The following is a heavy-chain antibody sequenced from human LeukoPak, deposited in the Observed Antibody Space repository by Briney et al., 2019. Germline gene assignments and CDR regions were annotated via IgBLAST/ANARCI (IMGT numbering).Heavy chain of an antibody. CDR2: ISYDGSNK. CDR3: AKGSYCSGGSCYYYYYGMDV. V-gene: IGHV3-30*18. Sequence: GRSLRLSCAASGFTFSSYGMHWVRQAPGKGLEWVAVISYDGSNKCYADSVKGRFTISRDNSKNTLYLQMNSLRAEDTAVYYCAKGSYCSGGSCYYYYYGMDVWGKGTTVTVSS. D-gene: IGHD2-15*01. CDR1: GFTFSSYG. J-gene: IGHJ6*04.